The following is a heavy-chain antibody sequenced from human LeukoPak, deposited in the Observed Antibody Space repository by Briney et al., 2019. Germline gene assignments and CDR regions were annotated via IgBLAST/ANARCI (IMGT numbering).Heavy chain of an antibody. CDR2: INHSGST. CDR3: ARDPTRYYDTSGYPYYFDY. D-gene: IGHD3-22*01. CDR1: GGSFSGYY. J-gene: IGHJ4*02. Sequence: SETLSLTCAVYGGSFSGYYWSWIRQPPGKGLEWIGEINHSGSTNYNPSLKSRVTISVDTSKNQFSLKLSSVTAADTAVYYCARDPTRYYDTSGYPYYFDYWGQGALVTVSS. V-gene: IGHV4-34*01.